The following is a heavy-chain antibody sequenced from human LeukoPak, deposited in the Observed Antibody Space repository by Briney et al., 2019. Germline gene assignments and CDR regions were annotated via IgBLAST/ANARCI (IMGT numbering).Heavy chain of an antibody. V-gene: IGHV3-74*01. Sequence: GGSLRLSCVASGFTVTSHWMHWVRQAPGKGLVCVSRIKSDGTYSDYGDSVRGRFTISRDNAKDTLYLQMNSLRVEDTAVYYCVRDDDQYGVDYWGRGTLVTVSS. CDR3: VRDDDQYGVDY. D-gene: IGHD1-1*01. J-gene: IGHJ4*02. CDR2: IKSDGTYS. CDR1: GFTVTSHW.